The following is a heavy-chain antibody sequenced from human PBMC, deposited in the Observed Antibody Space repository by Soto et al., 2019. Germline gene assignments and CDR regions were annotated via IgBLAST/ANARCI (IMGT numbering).Heavy chain of an antibody. CDR3: ARGYGAPSSGGDY. V-gene: IGHV1-3*05. J-gene: IGHJ4*02. D-gene: IGHD6-19*01. CDR1: GYTLTSFG. Sequence: QVQLVQSGAEEKKPGASVKVSCKASGYTLTSFGMHWVRQAPGQRLEWMGWINVGNSNTKYSQKFQGRITITRDTAAHTAYMELSSLRSEDTAVYYCARGYGAPSSGGDYWGQGTLVTVSS. CDR2: INVGNSNT.